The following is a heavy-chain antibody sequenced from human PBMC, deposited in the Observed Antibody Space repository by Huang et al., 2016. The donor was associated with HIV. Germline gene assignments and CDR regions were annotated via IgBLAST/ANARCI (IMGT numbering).Heavy chain of an antibody. D-gene: IGHD6-13*01. J-gene: IGHJ4*02. CDR2: ISYDGKTK. CDR3: AKGGSAAAVLDF. Sequence: QVQLVESGGGVVQPGRSLRISCAASGFIFSSYGMHWVRQAPGKGLEWLAVISYDGKTKYYADSVKCRFSISRDNSKTTVYLQLNSLRVEDTAVYYCAKGGSAAAVLDFWGQGTLVTVSS. CDR1: GFIFSSYG. V-gene: IGHV3-30*18.